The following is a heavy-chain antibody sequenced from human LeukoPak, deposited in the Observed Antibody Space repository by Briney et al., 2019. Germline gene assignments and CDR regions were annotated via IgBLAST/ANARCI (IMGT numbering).Heavy chain of an antibody. CDR3: ARGYQLPEDAFDI. J-gene: IGHJ3*02. CDR2: ISSNGSTI. Sequence: GGSLRLSCAASGFTFSDYYMSWIRQAPGKGLEWVSYISSNGSTIYYADSVKGRFTISRDNAKNSLYLQMNSLRAEDTAVYYCARGYQLPEDAFDIWGQGTVVTVSS. D-gene: IGHD2-2*01. V-gene: IGHV3-11*01. CDR1: GFTFSDYY.